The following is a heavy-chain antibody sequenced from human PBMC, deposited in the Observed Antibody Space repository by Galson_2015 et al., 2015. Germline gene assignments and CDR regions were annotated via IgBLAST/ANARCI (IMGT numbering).Heavy chain of an antibody. CDR2: IYWDGDK. CDR1: GISLNTRGVG. J-gene: IGHJ3*02. V-gene: IGHV2-5*02. D-gene: IGHD3-16*01. Sequence: PALVKPTQTLTLTCTFSGISLNTRGVGVGWIRQPPGKALEWLALIYWDGDKRHSPSLKNRLAITKDTSKNQVVLTMTNMDPVDTAAYYCALCGGGAFDIWGQGPMVTVSS. CDR3: ALCGGGAFDI.